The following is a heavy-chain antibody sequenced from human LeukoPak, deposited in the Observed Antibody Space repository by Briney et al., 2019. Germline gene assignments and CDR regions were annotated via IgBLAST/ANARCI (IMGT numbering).Heavy chain of an antibody. J-gene: IGHJ6*03. CDR3: ARDWDCSSTSCFVYYYYYMDV. Sequence: SETLSLTCTVSGGSISSYYWSWIRQPAGKGLEWVGRIYTSGSTNYNPSLKSRVTMSVDTSKNQFSLKLSSVTAADTAVYYCARDWDCSSTSCFVYYYYYMDVWGKGTTVTVSS. D-gene: IGHD2-2*01. CDR1: GGSISSYY. V-gene: IGHV4-4*07. CDR2: IYTSGST.